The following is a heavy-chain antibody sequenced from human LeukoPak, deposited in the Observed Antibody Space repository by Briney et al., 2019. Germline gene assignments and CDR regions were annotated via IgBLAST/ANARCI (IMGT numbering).Heavy chain of an antibody. CDR3: AGYGSGSYHKAFDY. J-gene: IGHJ4*02. CDR2: VHSSGYT. V-gene: IGHV4-59*01. D-gene: IGHD3-10*01. CDR1: GVAISSDY. Sequence: TSETLSLTCSVSGVAISSDYWAWIRQPPGKGLEWIAYVHSSGYTSYNPSLKSRVTISIDTSKNQFSLKLNSVTAADTAVYYCAGYGSGSYHKAFDYWGQGTLVTVSS.